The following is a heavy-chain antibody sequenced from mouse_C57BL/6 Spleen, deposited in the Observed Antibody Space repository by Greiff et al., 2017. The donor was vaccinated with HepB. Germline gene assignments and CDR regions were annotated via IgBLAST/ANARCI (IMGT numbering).Heavy chain of an antibody. Sequence: QVQLQQPGAELVKPGASVKMSCKASGYTFTSYWITWVKQRPGQGLEWIGDIYPGSGSTNYNEKLKSKAKLTVDTSSSTAYMQLSILTSEDSAVYYCARAYSNYYAMDYWGQGTSVTVSS. CDR2: IYPGSGST. V-gene: IGHV1-55*01. CDR3: ARAYSNYYAMDY. D-gene: IGHD2-5*01. J-gene: IGHJ4*01. CDR1: GYTFTSYW.